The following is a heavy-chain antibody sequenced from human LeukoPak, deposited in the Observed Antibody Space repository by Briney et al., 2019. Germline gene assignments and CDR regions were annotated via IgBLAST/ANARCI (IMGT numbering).Heavy chain of an antibody. CDR1: GGSFTDYY. Sequence: SETLSLTCTVSGGSFTDYYWGWIRQPPGKGLEWIGSIYYRGNTFYNPSLRNRVSISIDTSKGRFSLNLNSVTAADTAVYFCTRDCEHGTQDSWGQGTLVTVS. D-gene: IGHD1-26*01. CDR3: TRDCEHGTQDS. V-gene: IGHV4-39*07. J-gene: IGHJ4*02. CDR2: IYYRGNT.